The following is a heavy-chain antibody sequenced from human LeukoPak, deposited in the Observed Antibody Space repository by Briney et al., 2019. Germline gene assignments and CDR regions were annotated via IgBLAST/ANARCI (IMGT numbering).Heavy chain of an antibody. Sequence: GGSLRLSCLTSGFTFSTNAMSWVRQAPGKGLERISGISGSGASIYYADSVTGRFTISRDNSRNTLYLQMNSLRGDDTAVYYCAKDVGKWESLHFFDYWGQGTLVTVSS. CDR3: AKDVGKWESLHFFDY. D-gene: IGHD1-26*01. V-gene: IGHV3-23*01. J-gene: IGHJ4*02. CDR2: ISGSGASI. CDR1: GFTFSTNA.